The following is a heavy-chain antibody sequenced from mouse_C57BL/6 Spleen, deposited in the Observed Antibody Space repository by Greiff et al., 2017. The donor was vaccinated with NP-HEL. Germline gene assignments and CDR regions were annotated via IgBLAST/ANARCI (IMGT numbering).Heavy chain of an antibody. Sequence: EVQLQESGAELVRPGASVKLSCTASGFNIKDYYMHWVKQRPEQGLEWIGRIDPEDGDTEYAPKFHGKATMTADTSSNTAYLQLSSLTSEDTAVYYCTTDYGSSDWYFDVWGTGTTVTVSS. CDR2: IDPEDGDT. V-gene: IGHV14-1*01. J-gene: IGHJ1*03. D-gene: IGHD1-1*01. CDR1: GFNIKDYY. CDR3: TTDYGSSDWYFDV.